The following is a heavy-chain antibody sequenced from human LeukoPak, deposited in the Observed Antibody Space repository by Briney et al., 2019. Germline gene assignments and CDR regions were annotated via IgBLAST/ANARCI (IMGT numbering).Heavy chain of an antibody. V-gene: IGHV3-74*01. Sequence: GGSLSLSCAASGFTFSSYWMHWVRQAPGQGLVWVSRINSDESSTSYADSAQGRFTISRDNAKNKLYLQMNSLRAEDTAVYYGARRGSVAVAGTGHYYYYGMDVWGQGTTVTVSS. CDR2: INSDESST. CDR1: GFTFSSYW. D-gene: IGHD6-19*01. CDR3: ARRGSVAVAGTGHYYYYGMDV. J-gene: IGHJ6*02.